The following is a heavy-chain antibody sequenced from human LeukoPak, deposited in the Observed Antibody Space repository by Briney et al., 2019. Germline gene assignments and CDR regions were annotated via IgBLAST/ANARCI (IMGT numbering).Heavy chain of an antibody. J-gene: IGHJ4*02. D-gene: IGHD6-13*01. CDR2: ISYDGSNK. Sequence: GRSLRLSCAASGFTFSSYAMHWVRRAPGKGLEWVAVISYDGSNKYYADSVKGRFTISRDNSKNTLYLQMNSLRAEDTAVYYCARDGGSSSWPTSSFDYWGQGTLVTVSS. CDR3: ARDGGSSSWPTSSFDY. CDR1: GFTFSSYA. V-gene: IGHV3-30*01.